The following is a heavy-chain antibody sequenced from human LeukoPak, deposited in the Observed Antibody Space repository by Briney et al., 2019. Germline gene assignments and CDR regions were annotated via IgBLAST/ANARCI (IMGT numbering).Heavy chain of an antibody. D-gene: IGHD3-22*01. CDR2: IYYSGST. J-gene: IGHJ1*01. CDR3: ARHMIVVVSAGTQYFQH. Sequence: PSETVSLTCTVSGGSISSSSYYWGWLRQPPGRGVEWVGSIYYSGSTYYNPSLKSRVTISVDTSKNQFSLKLSSVTAADTAVYYCARHMIVVVSAGTQYFQHWGQGTLVTVSS. CDR1: GGSISSSSYY. V-gene: IGHV4-39*01.